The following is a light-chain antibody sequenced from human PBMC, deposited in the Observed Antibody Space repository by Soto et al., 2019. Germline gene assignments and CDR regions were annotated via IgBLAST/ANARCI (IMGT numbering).Light chain of an antibody. J-gene: IGLJ1*01. CDR1: SSDVGSYNY. Sequence: QSALTQPASVSGSPGQSITISCTGTSSDVGSYNYVSWYQLHPGKAPKLMIYEVSNRPSGVSNRFSGSKAGDTASLTISWLQAEDEADYYCSSYTARTTLYVFGTGTKVTVL. CDR2: EVS. V-gene: IGLV2-14*01. CDR3: SSYTARTTLYV.